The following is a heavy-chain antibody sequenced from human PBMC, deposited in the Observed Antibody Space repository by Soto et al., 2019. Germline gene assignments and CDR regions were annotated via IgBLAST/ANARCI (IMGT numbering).Heavy chain of an antibody. CDR2: IYWDDDK. J-gene: IGHJ4*01. CDR3: AHTVGWRVGYYDILNGPLV. V-gene: IGHV2-5*02. CDR1: GFPLSASGVG. Sequence: SGPTLAHPTRPLTLPYTFCGFPLSASGVGVGWIRQPPGKALEWLALIYWDDDKRYSPSLKSRLTITKDTTNNQVVLTMTNIDPVDTATYYCAHTVGWRVGYYDILNGPLVWGQGTMVTVSS. D-gene: IGHD3-9*01.